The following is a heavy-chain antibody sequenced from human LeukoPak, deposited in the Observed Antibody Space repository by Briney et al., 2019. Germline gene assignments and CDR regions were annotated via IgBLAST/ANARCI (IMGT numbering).Heavy chain of an antibody. V-gene: IGHV4-59*01. CDR1: GGSISSYY. CDR2: IYYSGST. J-gene: IGHJ3*02. Sequence: SETLSLTCTVSGGSISSYYWSWIRQPPGKGLEWIGYIYYSGSTNYNPSLKSRVIISVDTSKNQFSLKLTSVTAADTAVYYCARDAPPSSFDIWGQGTMVTVSS. CDR3: ARDAPPSSFDI.